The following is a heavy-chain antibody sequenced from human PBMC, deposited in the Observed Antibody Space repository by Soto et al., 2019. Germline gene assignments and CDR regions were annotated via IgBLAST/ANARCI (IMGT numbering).Heavy chain of an antibody. CDR1: VGTFSSSA. Sequence: QVQLVQSGAEVRQPASSVKVSCKTSVGTFSSSAISWVRKAPGQGLEWMGGIVPIVDTSTYAQKFQGRVTITADESTSTAYMELSSLRSDDTAIYYCVRVVAIPGYPDNWGQGTLGTVSS. J-gene: IGHJ4*02. D-gene: IGHD5-12*01. CDR3: VRVVAIPGYPDN. V-gene: IGHV1-69*12. CDR2: IVPIVDTS.